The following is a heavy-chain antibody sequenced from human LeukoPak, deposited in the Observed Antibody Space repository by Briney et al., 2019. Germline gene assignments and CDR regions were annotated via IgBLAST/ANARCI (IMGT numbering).Heavy chain of an antibody. CDR1: GFTFSSYA. CDR3: AKNREYGDRLRYFDY. V-gene: IGHV3-23*01. Sequence: GGSLRLSCAASGFTFSSYAMSWVRQAPGKGLEWVSAISGSGGSTYYADSVKGRFTISRDNSKNTLYLQMNSLRAEDTAVYYCAKNREYGDRLRYFDYWGQGALVTVSS. J-gene: IGHJ4*02. CDR2: ISGSGGST. D-gene: IGHD4-17*01.